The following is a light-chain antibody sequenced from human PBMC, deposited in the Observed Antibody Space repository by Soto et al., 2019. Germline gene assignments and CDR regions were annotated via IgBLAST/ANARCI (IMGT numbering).Light chain of an antibody. V-gene: IGKV1-27*01. Sequence: DIQMTQSPSSLSASVGDRVTITCRASQGISNYLAWYQQKPGKVPKLLIYAASTLHSGVPSRVSGSGSVTDFTLTISSLQPEDVATYYCQQYNSAPLTFGPGTKVDIK. CDR2: AAS. CDR3: QQYNSAPLT. J-gene: IGKJ3*01. CDR1: QGISNY.